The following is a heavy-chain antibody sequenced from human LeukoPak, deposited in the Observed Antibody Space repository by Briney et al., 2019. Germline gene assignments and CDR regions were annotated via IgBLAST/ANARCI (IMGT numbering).Heavy chain of an antibody. CDR2: IIASSGST. CDR3: AKHYDYVWGGYRN. V-gene: IGHV3-23*01. J-gene: IGHJ4*02. CDR1: GFSISNSA. Sequence: GGSLRLSCAASGFSISNSAMSWVRQARGKGLEWVSLIIASSGSTFYADSVKGRFTISRDNSKNTLFLQMNSLRAEDTAVYYCAKHYDYVWGGYRNWGQGTLVTVSS. D-gene: IGHD3-16*02.